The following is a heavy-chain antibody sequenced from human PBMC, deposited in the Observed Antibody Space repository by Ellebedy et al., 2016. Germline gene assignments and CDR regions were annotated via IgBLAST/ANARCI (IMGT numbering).Heavy chain of an antibody. CDR2: VSYSGST. CDR3: ARDVTYYYGSETRKAFEY. CDR1: GGSMTGYY. J-gene: IGHJ4*02. Sequence: SETLSLTXSVSGGSMTGYYWTWIRQPPGKGLEWIGYVSYSGSTNYNPSLKSRVTISLDTSKNQFSLRLSSVTAAETAVYYCARDVTYYYGSETRKAFEYWGQGTLVTVSS. V-gene: IGHV4-59*01. D-gene: IGHD3-10*01.